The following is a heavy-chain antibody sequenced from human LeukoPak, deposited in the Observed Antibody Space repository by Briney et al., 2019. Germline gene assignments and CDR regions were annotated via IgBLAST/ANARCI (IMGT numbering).Heavy chain of an antibody. CDR2: ISYDGRSI. CDR3: AKGPLRGTAAAIDY. CDR1: GFTFNNYG. J-gene: IGHJ4*02. D-gene: IGHD2-2*01. V-gene: IGHV3-30*18. Sequence: PGKSLRLSCAASGFTFNNYGMHWVRQAPGKGLEWVAVISYDGRSIHYPDSVKGRFTISRDISTDTLWLQMDSLRTEDTAVYYCAKGPLRGTAAAIDYWGQGTLVTVSS.